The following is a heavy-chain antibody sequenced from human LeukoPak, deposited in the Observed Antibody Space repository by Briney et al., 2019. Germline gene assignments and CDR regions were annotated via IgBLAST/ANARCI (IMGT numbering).Heavy chain of an antibody. CDR3: ATSTMVRGVPWRAFDI. CDR2: INSDGSST. D-gene: IGHD3-10*01. J-gene: IGHJ3*02. V-gene: IGHV3-74*01. Sequence: PGGSLRLSCAASGFTFSTYWMNWVRQAPGKGLVWVSRINSDGSSTSYADSVKGRFTISRDNAKNTLYLQMNSLRAEDTAVYYCATSTMVRGVPWRAFDIWGQGTMVTVSS. CDR1: GFTFSTYW.